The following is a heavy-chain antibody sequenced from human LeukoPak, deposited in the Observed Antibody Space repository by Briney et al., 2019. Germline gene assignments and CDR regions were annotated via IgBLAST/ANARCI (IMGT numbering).Heavy chain of an antibody. CDR1: GYTFTSYA. CDR2: ISAYNGNT. D-gene: IGHD1-14*01. CDR3: ARKLINRNWFDP. J-gene: IGHJ5*02. V-gene: IGHV1-18*01. Sequence: ASVKVSCKASGYTFTSYAISWVRQAPGQGLEWMGWISAYNGNTNYAQKLQGRVTMTTDTSTSTAYMELRSLRSDDTAVYYCARKLINRNWFDPWGQGTLVTVSS.